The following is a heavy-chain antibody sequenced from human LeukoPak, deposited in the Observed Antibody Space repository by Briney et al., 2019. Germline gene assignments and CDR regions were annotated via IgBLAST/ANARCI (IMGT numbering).Heavy chain of an antibody. J-gene: IGHJ5*02. CDR3: ARDQDYYGSGSYGPDH. D-gene: IGHD3-10*01. V-gene: IGHV1-8*01. CDR2: MNPNSGNT. CDR1: GYTFTSYD. Sequence: ASVKVSCKASGYTFTSYDINWVRQATGQGLEWMGRMNPNSGNTGYAQKFQGRVTMTRNTSISTAYMELSSLRSEDTAVYYCARDQDYYGSGSYGPDHWGQGVLVTVSS.